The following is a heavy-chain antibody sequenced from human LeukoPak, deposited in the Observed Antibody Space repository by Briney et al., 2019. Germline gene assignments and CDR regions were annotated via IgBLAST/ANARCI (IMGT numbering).Heavy chain of an antibody. D-gene: IGHD2-2*01. CDR1: GFTFSSYA. CDR2: INDNGSTR. Sequence: PGGSLRLSCGASGFTFSSYAMSWVRQAPGKGLEWVSGINDNGSTRFYAASVKGRFTSSRDNPKNTLYLQMNSLRAEDTAVYYCARDLSPPNCSSTSCYAEDYWGQGTLVTVSS. CDR3: ARDLSPPNCSSTSCYAEDY. V-gene: IGHV3-23*01. J-gene: IGHJ4*02.